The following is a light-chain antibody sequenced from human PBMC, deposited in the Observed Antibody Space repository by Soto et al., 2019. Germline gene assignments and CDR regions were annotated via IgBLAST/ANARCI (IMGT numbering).Light chain of an antibody. CDR2: AAS. Sequence: DIQMTQSPSSVSASVGDRVTITCRASQRISSWLAWYQQKPGKAPKLLIYAASSLQSGVPSRFSGSGSGTDFTLTISSLQAEDFATYYCQQANSCPYTFGQGTKLEIK. CDR1: QRISSW. V-gene: IGKV1-12*01. CDR3: QQANSCPYT. J-gene: IGKJ2*01.